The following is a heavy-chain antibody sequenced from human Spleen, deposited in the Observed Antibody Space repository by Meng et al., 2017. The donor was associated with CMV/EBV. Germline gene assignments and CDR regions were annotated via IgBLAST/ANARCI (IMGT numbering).Heavy chain of an antibody. CDR2: IYYSGST. CDR3: ARGPAIGDRVFDF. Sequence: SETLSLTCTVSGGSISSNYWNWIRQPPGKGLEWIGYIYYSGSTNYNPSLKSQFTISIDTPKNQFYLKLSSVPAADTAVYYCARGPAIGDRVFDFWGQGALVTVSS. V-gene: IGHV4-59*01. D-gene: IGHD3-16*01. J-gene: IGHJ4*02. CDR1: GGSISSNY.